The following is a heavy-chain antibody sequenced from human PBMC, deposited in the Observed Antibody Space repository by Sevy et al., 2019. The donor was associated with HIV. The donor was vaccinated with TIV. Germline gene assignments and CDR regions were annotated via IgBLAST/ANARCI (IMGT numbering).Heavy chain of an antibody. Sequence: GGSLRLSCAASGFTFSDYYMSWVRQAPGKGLEWVSYISSSGNSIYYAASVKGRFTVSRDNAKNSLYLQMNSLSGEDTAVYYCARAGGDWDIDYWGQGTLVTVSS. V-gene: IGHV3-11*01. D-gene: IGHD2-21*02. CDR3: ARAGGDWDIDY. CDR1: GFTFSDYY. CDR2: ISSSGNSI. J-gene: IGHJ4*02.